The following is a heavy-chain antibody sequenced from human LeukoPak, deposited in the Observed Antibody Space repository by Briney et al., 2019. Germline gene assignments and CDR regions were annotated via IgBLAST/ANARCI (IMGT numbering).Heavy chain of an antibody. J-gene: IGHJ4*02. D-gene: IGHD3-16*02. CDR1: GGTFSSYA. V-gene: IGHV1-69*06. CDR3: ARVGGDYDYVWGSYRLDY. CDR2: IIPIFGTA. Sequence: ASVKVSCKASGGTFSSYAISWVRPAPGQGLEWMGGIIPIFGTANYAQKFQGRVTITADKSTSTAYMELSSLRSEDTAVYYCARVGGDYDYVWGSYRLDYWGQGTLVTVSS.